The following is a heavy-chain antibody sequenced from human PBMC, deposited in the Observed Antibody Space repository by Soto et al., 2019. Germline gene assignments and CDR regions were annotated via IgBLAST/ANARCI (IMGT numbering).Heavy chain of an antibody. V-gene: IGHV3-74*01. J-gene: IGHJ4*02. CDR2: IYNDGSYT. CDR1: GFIFKMYW. D-gene: IGHD1-26*01. CDR3: TRGPRPSSSGTGAY. Sequence: PGGSLRLSCAASGFIFKMYWMHWVRQTPGKGLVWISRIYNDGSYTDYADSVRGRFTISRDNDKNTLYLQLDSLRVEDTAMYYCTRGPRPSSSGTGAYWGPGTQVTVSS.